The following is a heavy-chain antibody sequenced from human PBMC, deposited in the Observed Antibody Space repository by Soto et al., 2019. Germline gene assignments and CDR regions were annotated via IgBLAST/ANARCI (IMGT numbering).Heavy chain of an antibody. Sequence: GASVWVSCNPSGHTYNSWGIRWAPRARGQGLEWMGWISAYNGNTNYAQKLQGRVTMTTDTSTSTAYMELRSLRSDDTAVYYCARDTDYYDSSGFGYWGQGTLVTVSS. CDR2: ISAYNGNT. CDR1: GHTYNSWG. CDR3: ARDTDYYDSSGFGY. D-gene: IGHD3-22*01. V-gene: IGHV1-18*01. J-gene: IGHJ4*02.